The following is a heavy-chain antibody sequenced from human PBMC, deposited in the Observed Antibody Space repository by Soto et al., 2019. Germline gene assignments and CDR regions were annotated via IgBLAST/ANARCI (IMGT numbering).Heavy chain of an antibody. D-gene: IGHD2-21*01. CDR3: ARCAVLSTTSGGWCNWIDP. V-gene: IGHV3-23*01. CDR1: EFTFSNYA. CDR2: ISASGAAT. J-gene: IGHJ5*02. Sequence: GGSLRLSCTASEFTFSNYAMSWVRQAPGKGLEGVSGISASGAATYYVDSVKGRFTISRDNSKNTLYVHMNSLRAEDTGVYYCARCAVLSTTSGGWCNWIDPWGQGTLVTVSS.